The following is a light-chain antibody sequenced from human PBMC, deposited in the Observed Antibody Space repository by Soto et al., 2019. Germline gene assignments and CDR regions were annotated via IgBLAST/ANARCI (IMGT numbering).Light chain of an antibody. CDR1: QNILYSSNNRNY. J-gene: IGKJ2*01. CDR3: QQSYTTPPT. V-gene: IGKV4-1*01. CDR2: WAS. Sequence: DIVMTQSPDSLAVSLGERATINCKSSQNILYSSNNRNYLAWYQQKPGQPPKLLISWASTRESGVPDRFSGSGSGTDFTLTISSLQAEDVAVYYCQQSYTTPPTFGQGTKLEIK.